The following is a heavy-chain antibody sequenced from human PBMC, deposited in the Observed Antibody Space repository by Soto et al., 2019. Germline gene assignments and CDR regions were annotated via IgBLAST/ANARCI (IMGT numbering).Heavy chain of an antibody. CDR1: GFTFSNYW. CDR2: IKQDGSEK. J-gene: IGHJ4*02. D-gene: IGHD3-10*01. Sequence: EVQLVESGGGLVQPGGSLSLSCAASGFTFSNYWMTWVRQAPRKGLEWVANIKQDGSEKYYVDSVRGRSTLSRDNAKNSVYLHMDSRRVEDTAVYYCARVEGGYSGSVSYGFDYWGQGSLVTVSS. V-gene: IGHV3-7*01. CDR3: ARVEGGYSGSVSYGFDY.